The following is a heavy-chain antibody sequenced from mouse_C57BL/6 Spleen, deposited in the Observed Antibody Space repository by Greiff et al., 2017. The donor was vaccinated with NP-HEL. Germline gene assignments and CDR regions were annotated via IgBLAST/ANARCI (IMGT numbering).Heavy chain of an antibody. D-gene: IGHD1-1*01. CDR2: ISSGGDYI. J-gene: IGHJ4*01. CDR3: TSRITTVVGYYAMDY. CDR1: GFTFSSYA. Sequence: EVKVVESGEGLVKPGGSLKLSCAASGFTFSSYAMSWVRQTPEKRLEWVAYISSGGDYIYYADTVKGRFTISRDNARNTLYLQLSSLKSEDTAMYYCTSRITTVVGYYAMDYWGQGTSVTVSS. V-gene: IGHV5-9-1*02.